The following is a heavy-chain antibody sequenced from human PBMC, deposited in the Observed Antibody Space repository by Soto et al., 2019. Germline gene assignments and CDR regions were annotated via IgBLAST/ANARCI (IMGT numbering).Heavy chain of an antibody. CDR3: ARDLVDPRGRSSDYDFWSGYSPLRAYGMDV. V-gene: IGHV3-48*01. CDR2: ISSSSSTI. D-gene: IGHD3-3*01. Sequence: GESLKISCAASGFTFSSYSMNWVRQAPGKGLEWVSYISSSSSTIYYADSVKGRFTISRDNAKNSLYLQMNSLRAEDTAVYYCARDLVDPRGRSSDYDFWSGYSPLRAYGMDVWGQGTTVTVSS. J-gene: IGHJ6*02. CDR1: GFTFSSYS.